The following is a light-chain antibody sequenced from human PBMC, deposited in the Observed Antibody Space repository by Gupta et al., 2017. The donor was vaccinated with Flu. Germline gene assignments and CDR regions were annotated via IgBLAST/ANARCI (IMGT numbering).Light chain of an antibody. Sequence: TSSDVGGYNYVSWYQQHPGKAHKLMIYAVSNRPSGVSNRFSGSKSGNTASLTISGLQAEDEADYYCSSYTSSSTLGFGGGTKLTVL. CDR3: SSYTSSSTLG. J-gene: IGLJ2*01. CDR2: AVS. CDR1: SSDVGGYNY. V-gene: IGLV2-14*01.